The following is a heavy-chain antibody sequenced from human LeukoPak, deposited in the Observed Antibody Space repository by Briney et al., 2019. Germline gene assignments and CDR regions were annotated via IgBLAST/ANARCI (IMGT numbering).Heavy chain of an antibody. CDR2: IYSDTNT. V-gene: IGHV3-53*01. J-gene: IGHJ6*04. CDR3: ARGREVVTAKAQMDV. CDR1: GFTVSTNH. D-gene: IGHD2-21*02. Sequence: GGSLRLSCEVSGFTVSTNHMSWVRQAPGKGLEWVSVIYSDTNTYYADSVKGRFTISRDNSKNTVFLQMNSLRAEDTAVYYCARGREVVTAKAQMDVWGKGTTVTVSS.